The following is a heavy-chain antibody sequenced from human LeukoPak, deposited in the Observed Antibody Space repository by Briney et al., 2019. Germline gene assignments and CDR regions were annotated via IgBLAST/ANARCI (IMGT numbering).Heavy chain of an antibody. CDR3: ATYKTDSTFYY. CDR1: GFTVSSIY. Sequence: GGSLRLSCAASGFTVSSIYMSCVRQAPGKGLEWVSVIYSGGSTYYADSVKGRFTISRDNSKNTLYLQMNSLRAEDTAVYYCATYKTDSTFYYWSQGTLVTVSS. CDR2: IYSGGST. J-gene: IGHJ4*02. D-gene: IGHD3-22*01. V-gene: IGHV3-66*01.